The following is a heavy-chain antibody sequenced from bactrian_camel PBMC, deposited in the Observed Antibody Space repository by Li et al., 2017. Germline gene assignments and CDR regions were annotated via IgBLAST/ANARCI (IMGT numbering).Heavy chain of an antibody. CDR2: INEGGGST. D-gene: IGHD7*01. J-gene: IGHJ4*01. V-gene: IGHV3S40*01. CDR1: GNTYRTNC. Sequence: QLVESGGGSVQTGGSLRLSCANSGNTYRTNCMGWYRQAPGKGLEWVSAINEGGGSTYAADSVKGRFTSIRDNAKNTVYLQMNSLKPEDTAMYFCAAYSAGGTWPFEYRYWGQGTQVTVS. CDR3: AAYSAGGTWPFEYRY.